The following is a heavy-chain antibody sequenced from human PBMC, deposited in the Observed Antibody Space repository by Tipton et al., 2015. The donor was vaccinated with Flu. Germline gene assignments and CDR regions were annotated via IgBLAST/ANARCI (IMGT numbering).Heavy chain of an antibody. CDR1: GGSISSGSYY. CDR2: IYTSGST. J-gene: IGHJ3*02. V-gene: IGHV4-61*02. Sequence: TLSLTCTVSGGSISSGSYYWSWIRQPAGKGLEWIGRIYTSGSTNYNPSLKSRVTISVDKSKNQFSLKLSSVTAADTAVYYCARMGDAFDIWGQGTMVTVSS. CDR3: ARMGDAFDI. D-gene: IGHD3-16*01.